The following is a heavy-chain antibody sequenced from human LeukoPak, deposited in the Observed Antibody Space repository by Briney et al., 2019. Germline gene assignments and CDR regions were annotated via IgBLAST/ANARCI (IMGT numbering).Heavy chain of an antibody. CDR3: AKTDSSGYYYTHFNY. CDR2: IGGSGGST. CDR1: GFAFNNYA. J-gene: IGHJ4*02. Sequence: GGSLRLSCAASGFAFNNYAMSWVRQAPGRGLEWVSSIGGSGGSTYYADSVKGRFTMSRDNSRNTLYVQMNSLRAEDTAVYYCAKTDSSGYYYTHFNYWGQGTLVTVSS. V-gene: IGHV3-23*01. D-gene: IGHD3-22*01.